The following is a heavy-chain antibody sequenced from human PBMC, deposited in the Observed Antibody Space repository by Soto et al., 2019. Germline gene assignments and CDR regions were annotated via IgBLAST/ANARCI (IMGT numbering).Heavy chain of an antibody. CDR2: IIPIFGTA. J-gene: IGHJ4*02. V-gene: IGHV1-69*13. CDR1: GGTFSSYA. Sequence: VASVKVSCKASGGTFSSYAISWVRQAPGQGLEWMGGIIPIFGTANYAQKFQGRVTITADESTSTAYMELSSLRSEDTAVYYCARVPLRLGELSFYYFDYWGQGTLVTVSS. D-gene: IGHD3-16*02. CDR3: ARVPLRLGELSFYYFDY.